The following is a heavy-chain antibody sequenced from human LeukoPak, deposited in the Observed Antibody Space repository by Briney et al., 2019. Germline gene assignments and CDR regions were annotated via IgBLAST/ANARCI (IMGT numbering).Heavy chain of an antibody. CDR3: ARGRFYYYDSSGYYSSYAFDI. J-gene: IGHJ3*02. D-gene: IGHD3-22*01. Sequence: SETLSLTCTVSGGSISSYYWSWIRQPPGKGLEWIRNIYYSGSTNYNPSLKSRVTISVDTSKNQFSLKLSSVTAADTAVYYCARGRFYYYDSSGYYSSYAFDIWGQGTMVTVSS. V-gene: IGHV4-59*01. CDR1: GGSISSYY. CDR2: IYYSGST.